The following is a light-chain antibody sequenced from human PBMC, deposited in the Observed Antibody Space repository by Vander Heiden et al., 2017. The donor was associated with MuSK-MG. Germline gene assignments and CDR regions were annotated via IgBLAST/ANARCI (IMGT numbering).Light chain of an antibody. CDR1: QSVSSK. V-gene: IGKV3-15*01. Sequence: EIVMTQSPATLSVSPGERATLSCRASQSVSSKLAWYQQKPGQAPRLLIYDASTRATGIPGRFSGSGSGTEFTLTISSLQSEDFAVYYCQQYNYWYTFGQGTKLEIK. CDR2: DAS. CDR3: QQYNYWYT. J-gene: IGKJ2*01.